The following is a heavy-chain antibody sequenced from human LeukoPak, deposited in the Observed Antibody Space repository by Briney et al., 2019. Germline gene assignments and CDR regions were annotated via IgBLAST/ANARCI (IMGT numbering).Heavy chain of an antibody. V-gene: IGHV3-30*04. CDR3: ARDPVFYDSGGCPECFQH. CDR1: GFTFCNFP. CDR2: ISYDGSNK. J-gene: IGHJ1*01. Sequence: GRSLRLSCAASGFTFCNFPMHRVPQAPGKGLEGVAVISYDGSNKYYADSVKGRFTISRDNSKNTLYLQMNSLRAEDTAVYYCARDPVFYDSGGCPECFQHWGQGTLVTVSS. D-gene: IGHD3-22*01.